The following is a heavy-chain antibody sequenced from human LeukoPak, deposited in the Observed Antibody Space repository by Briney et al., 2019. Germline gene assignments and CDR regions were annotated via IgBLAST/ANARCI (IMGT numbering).Heavy chain of an antibody. CDR3: AGGRRGLLWFGSFDY. D-gene: IGHD3-10*01. CDR1: GGSISSHY. CDR2: IYTSGSN. J-gene: IGHJ4*02. V-gene: IGHV4-4*07. Sequence: SETLSLTCNVSGGSISSHYWSWIRKPAGKGLEWIGRIYTSGSNNYNPSLRSRVPMPQNPSKNQYSLKLSSVTAADTAVYYCAGGRRGLLWFGSFDYWGQGTLVTVSS.